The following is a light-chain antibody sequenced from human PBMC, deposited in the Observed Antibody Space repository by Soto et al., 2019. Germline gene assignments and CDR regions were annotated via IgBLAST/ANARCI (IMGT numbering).Light chain of an antibody. CDR3: QQYGSSPFT. Sequence: PGERATLSCRASQSFSSSFLAWYQQKPGQAPRLLIYGASSRATGIPDRFSGSGSGTDFTLTISRLEPEDFAVYYCQQYGSSPFTFGPGTKVDIK. CDR1: QSFSSSF. J-gene: IGKJ3*01. CDR2: GAS. V-gene: IGKV3-20*01.